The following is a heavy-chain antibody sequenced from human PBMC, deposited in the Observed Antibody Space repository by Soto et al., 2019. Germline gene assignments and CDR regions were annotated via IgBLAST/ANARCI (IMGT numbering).Heavy chain of an antibody. D-gene: IGHD1-26*01. J-gene: IGHJ4*02. CDR2: INAGNGNT. Sequence: QVQLVQSGAEEKKPGASVKVSCKASGYTFTSYAMHWVRQAPGQRLEWMGWINAGNGNTKYSQKFQGRGTITRDTSESTAYMELSSLRSEDTAVYYCARGRAVGEFDYWGQGTLVTVSS. CDR3: ARGRAVGEFDY. CDR1: GYTFTSYA. V-gene: IGHV1-3*05.